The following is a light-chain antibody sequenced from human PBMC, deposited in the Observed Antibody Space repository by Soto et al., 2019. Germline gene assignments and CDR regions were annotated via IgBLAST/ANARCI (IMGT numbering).Light chain of an antibody. J-gene: IGKJ1*01. V-gene: IGKV3-20*01. Sequence: IVLTQSPGTLSLSQGGRATLSCRASQSVSSSYLAWYQQKPGQAPRLVIYGASSRATGIPDRFSGSGSGTDFTLTISRLEPEDFAVYYCQQYGSSRWTFGQGTKVDIK. CDR2: GAS. CDR1: QSVSSSY. CDR3: QQYGSSRWT.